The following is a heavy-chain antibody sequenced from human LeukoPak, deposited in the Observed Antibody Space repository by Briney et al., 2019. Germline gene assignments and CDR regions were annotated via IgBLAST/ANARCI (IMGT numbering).Heavy chain of an antibody. J-gene: IGHJ4*02. Sequence: GGSLRLSCAASGFTFSSYEMHWVRQAPGKGLEWVSFISSSSSDIYYADSVKGRFTISRDNSKNTLYLQMNSLRAEDTAVYYCAKSIIAVAGLFDYWGQGTLVTVSS. V-gene: IGHV3-21*04. CDR2: ISSSSSDI. CDR3: AKSIIAVAGLFDY. CDR1: GFTFSSYE. D-gene: IGHD6-19*01.